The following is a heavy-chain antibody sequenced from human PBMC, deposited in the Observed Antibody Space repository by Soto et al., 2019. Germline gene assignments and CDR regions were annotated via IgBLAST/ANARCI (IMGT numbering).Heavy chain of an antibody. Sequence: PGGSLRLSCAASGFTVSSNYMSWVRQAPGKGLEWVSVIYSGGSTYYADSVKGRFTISRDNSKNTLYLQMNSLRAEDTAVYYCARVRGSVVIALFDYWGQGTLVTVS. CDR3: ARVRGSVVIALFDY. CDR1: GFTVSSNY. D-gene: IGHD3-22*01. J-gene: IGHJ4*02. V-gene: IGHV3-66*01. CDR2: IYSGGST.